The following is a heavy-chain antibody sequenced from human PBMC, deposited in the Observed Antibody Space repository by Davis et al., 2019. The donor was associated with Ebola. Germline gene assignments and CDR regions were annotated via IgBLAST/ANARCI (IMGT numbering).Heavy chain of an antibody. CDR2: IIPILGIA. Sequence: AASVKVSCKASGGTFSSYTISWVRQAPGQGLEWMGRIIPILGIANYAQKFQCRVTITADKSTSTAYMELSSLTSEDTAIYYCARENYYDSSGYYPPFDYWGQGTLVTVSS. CDR3: ARENYYDSSGYYPPFDY. V-gene: IGHV1-69*04. D-gene: IGHD3-22*01. CDR1: GGTFSSYT. J-gene: IGHJ4*02.